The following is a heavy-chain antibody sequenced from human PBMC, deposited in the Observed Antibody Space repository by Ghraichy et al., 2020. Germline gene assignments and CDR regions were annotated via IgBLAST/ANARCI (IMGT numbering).Heavy chain of an antibody. J-gene: IGHJ4*03. V-gene: IGHV3-21*01. CDR3: ARDVGVIWAFYI. CDR1: GFTFSSFR. CDR2: IRSGSEYI. Sequence: GGSLRLSCAASGFTFSSFRMAWVRQAPGKGLEWVSSIRSGSEYIYSADSVKGRFTISRDNANKVLYLQMNSLRAEDTAVYYCARDVGVIWAFYIWGQGTLVSVSS. D-gene: IGHD2-21*01.